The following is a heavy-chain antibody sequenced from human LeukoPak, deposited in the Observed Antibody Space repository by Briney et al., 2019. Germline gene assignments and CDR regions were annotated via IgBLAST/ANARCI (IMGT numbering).Heavy chain of an antibody. CDR3: ATAPLRIEYYDSSGYYFDY. CDR1: GDSFTIYY. CDR2: INPSGGST. Sequence: GASVKVSCKASGDSFTIYYMHWVRQAPGQGLEWMGIINPSGGSTSYAQKFQGRVTITADESTSTAYMELSSLRSEDTAVYYCATAPLRIEYYDSSGYYFDYWGQGTLVTVSS. V-gene: IGHV1-46*01. D-gene: IGHD3-22*01. J-gene: IGHJ4*02.